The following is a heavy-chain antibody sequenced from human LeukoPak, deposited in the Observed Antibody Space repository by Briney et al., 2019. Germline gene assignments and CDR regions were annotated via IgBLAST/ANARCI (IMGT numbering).Heavy chain of an antibody. D-gene: IGHD2-2*02. V-gene: IGHV3-23*01. CDR2: ISGSGGST. CDR1: GFTFSSYA. Sequence: PGGSLRLSCAAYGFTFSSYAMSWDRQAPGKGLEWVSAISGSGGSTYYADSVKGRFTISRDNSKNTLYLQMNSLRAEDTAVYYCAKDGGDCSSTSCYSEAGYWGQGTLVTVSS. CDR3: AKDGGDCSSTSCYSEAGY. J-gene: IGHJ4*02.